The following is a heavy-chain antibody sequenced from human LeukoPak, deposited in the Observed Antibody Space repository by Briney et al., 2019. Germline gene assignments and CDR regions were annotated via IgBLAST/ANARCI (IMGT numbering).Heavy chain of an antibody. D-gene: IGHD2-2*01. CDR1: GFTFSSFS. V-gene: IGHV3-23*01. J-gene: IGHJ4*02. Sequence: GGSLRLSCAASGFTFSSFSMNWVRQAPGKGLEWVSTVSTDGSSTYYADSVKGRFTISRDNSKNTLYLQMNSLRAEDTAVYYCAKLPDIVVVPAAPDFDYWGQGTLVTVSS. CDR3: AKLPDIVVVPAAPDFDY. CDR2: VSTDGSST.